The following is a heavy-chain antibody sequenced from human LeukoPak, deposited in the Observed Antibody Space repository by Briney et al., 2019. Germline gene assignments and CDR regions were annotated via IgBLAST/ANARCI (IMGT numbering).Heavy chain of an antibody. CDR3: ARLGSGDTIFGVVTMGFYYYYYMDV. CDR1: GYTFTGYY. J-gene: IGHJ6*03. CDR2: INPNSGGT. D-gene: IGHD3-3*01. Sequence: GASVKVSCKASGYTFTGYYMHWVRQAPGQGLEWMGWINPNSGGTNYAQKFQGRVTMTRDTSISTAYMELSRLRSDGTAVYYCARLGSGDTIFGVVTMGFYYYYYMDVWGKGTTVTVSS. V-gene: IGHV1-2*02.